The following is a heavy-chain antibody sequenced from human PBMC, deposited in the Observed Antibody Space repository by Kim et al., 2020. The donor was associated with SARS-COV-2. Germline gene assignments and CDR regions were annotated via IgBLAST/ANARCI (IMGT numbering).Heavy chain of an antibody. CDR2: IIPIFGTA. CDR1: GGTFSSYA. J-gene: IGHJ3*02. D-gene: IGHD2-15*01. V-gene: IGHV1-69*13. Sequence: SVKVSCKASGGTFSSYAISWVRQAPGQGLEWMGGIIPIFGTANYAQKFQGRVTITADESTSTAYMELSSLRSEDTAVYYCARDRDVVVVAATRGGAFDIWGQGTMVTVSS. CDR3: ARDRDVVVVAATRGGAFDI.